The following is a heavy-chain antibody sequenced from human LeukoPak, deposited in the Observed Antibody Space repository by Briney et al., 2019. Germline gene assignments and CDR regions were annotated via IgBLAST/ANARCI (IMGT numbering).Heavy chain of an antibody. CDR2: INSNSGGT. J-gene: IGHJ5*02. D-gene: IGHD3-22*01. CDR3: ARDVGQDNSGYRGWFDP. V-gene: IGHV1-2*02. CDR1: GYTFTKFY. Sequence: ASVKVSCKASGYTFTKFYMHWVRQAPGQGLEWMGWINSNSGGTKYAQKFQGRVTMTRDTSVSTAYMELSRLRSDDTAVYYCARDVGQDNSGYRGWFDPWGQGTLVTVSS.